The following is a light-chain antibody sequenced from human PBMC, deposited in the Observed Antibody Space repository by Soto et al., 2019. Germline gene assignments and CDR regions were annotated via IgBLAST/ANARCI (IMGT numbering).Light chain of an antibody. Sequence: QSALTQPASASGSPGQSITISCTGTSSDVGGYNFVSWYQQHPGKAPKLLIYEVSNRPSGVSNRFSGSKSGNTASLTVSGIQAEDEADYYGSSYTGRNALGVFGGGTKLTVL. CDR1: SSDVGGYNF. CDR3: SSYTGRNALGV. V-gene: IGLV2-14*01. J-gene: IGLJ3*02. CDR2: EVS.